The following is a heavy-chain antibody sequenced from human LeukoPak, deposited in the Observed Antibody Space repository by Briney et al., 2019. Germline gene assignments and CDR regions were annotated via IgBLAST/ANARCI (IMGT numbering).Heavy chain of an antibody. CDR2: ISAYNGNT. V-gene: IGHV1-18*01. D-gene: IGHD6-6*01. J-gene: IGHJ6*02. Sequence: ASVKVSCKASGYTFTSYGISWVRQAPGQGLEWMGWISAYNGNTNYAQKLQGRVTMTTDTSTSTAYMELRSLRSDDTAVYYCARYSSSAPYYYYCYGMDVWGQGTTVTVSS. CDR3: ARYSSSAPYYYYCYGMDV. CDR1: GYTFTSYG.